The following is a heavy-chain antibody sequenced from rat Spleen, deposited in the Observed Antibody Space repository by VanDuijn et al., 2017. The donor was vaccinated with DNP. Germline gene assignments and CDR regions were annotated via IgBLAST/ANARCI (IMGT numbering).Heavy chain of an antibody. V-gene: IGHV2-19*01. Sequence: QVQLKESGPGRVQPSQTLSLTCTVSGFSLTDYSVHWVRQPPGKGLEWIAAISNGGSTYYNSALRSRLSISRDTSKSQVFLKMNSLQTEDTAIYFCTREGTALFAYWGQGTLVTVSS. CDR1: GFSLTDYS. CDR2: ISNGGST. CDR3: TREGTALFAY. D-gene: IGHD4-3*01. J-gene: IGHJ3*01.